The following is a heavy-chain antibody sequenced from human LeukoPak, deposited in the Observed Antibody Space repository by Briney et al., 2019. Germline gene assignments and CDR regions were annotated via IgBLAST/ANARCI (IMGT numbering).Heavy chain of an antibody. Sequence: GGSLRLSCAASGFTFSSYAMSWVRQAPGKGLGWVANIKQDGSEKYYVDSVKGRFTISRDNAKNSLYLQMDSLRVEDTAVYYCARDYASEYMDVWGKGTTVTVSS. V-gene: IGHV3-7*01. D-gene: IGHD3-16*01. CDR2: IKQDGSEK. J-gene: IGHJ6*03. CDR1: GFTFSSYA. CDR3: ARDYASEYMDV.